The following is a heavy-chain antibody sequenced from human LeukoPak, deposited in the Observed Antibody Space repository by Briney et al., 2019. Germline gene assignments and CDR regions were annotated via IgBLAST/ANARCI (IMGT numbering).Heavy chain of an antibody. CDR3: AILRRYYDFWSGYYSGGMDA. V-gene: IGHV5-10-1*01. CDR1: GYSFTSYW. CDR2: IDPSDSYT. Sequence: GESLKISCKGSGYSFTSYWISWVRQMPGKGLGWMGRIDPSDSYTNYSPSFQGHVTISADKSISTAYLQWSSLKASDTAMYYCAILRRYYDFWSGYYSGGMDAWGQGTTVTVSS. J-gene: IGHJ6*02. D-gene: IGHD3-3*01.